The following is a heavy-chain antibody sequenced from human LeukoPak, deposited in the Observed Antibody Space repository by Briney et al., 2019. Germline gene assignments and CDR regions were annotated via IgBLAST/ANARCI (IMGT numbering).Heavy chain of an antibody. CDR1: GFTFSSYD. Sequence: GGSLRLSCAASGFTFSSYDMSWVRQAPGKGLEWVSGIGKDGSTYYPGSVKGRFTISRENAKNSLYLQMNSLRAEDTAVYYCIRDLGLSHAYGAFDVWGQGTMVTVSS. V-gene: IGHV3-13*01. J-gene: IGHJ3*01. CDR2: IGKDGST. D-gene: IGHD3-16*01. CDR3: IRDLGLSHAYGAFDV.